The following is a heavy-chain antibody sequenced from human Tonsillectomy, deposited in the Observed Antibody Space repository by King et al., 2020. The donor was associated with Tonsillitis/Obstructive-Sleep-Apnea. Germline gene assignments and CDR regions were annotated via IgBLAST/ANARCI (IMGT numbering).Heavy chain of an antibody. CDR3: ARAGYSSSWSLFDY. D-gene: IGHD6-13*01. J-gene: IGHJ4*02. CDR2: LYSCGSQ. V-gene: IGHV3-53*01. CDR1: GFTVSSNY. Sequence: VQLVESGGGLIQPGGDLRLSCAAFGFTVSSNYMSWVRQAPGKGLEWGSVLYSCGSQYYADSVKGRVTISRENSKNTLYLQMNSLRAEDTAVYYCARAGYSSSWSLFDYWGQGTLVTVSS.